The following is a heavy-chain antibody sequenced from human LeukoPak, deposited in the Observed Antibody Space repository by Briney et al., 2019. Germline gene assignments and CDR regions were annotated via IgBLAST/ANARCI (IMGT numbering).Heavy chain of an antibody. V-gene: IGHV1-69*04. CDR1: GGTFSSYA. CDR3: ARVVGARAYFDY. Sequence: ASVKASCKASGGTFSSYAISWVRQAPGQGLEWMGRIIPILGIANYAQKFQGRVTITADKSTSTAYMELSSLRSEDTAVYYCARVVGARAYFDYWGQGTLVTVSS. D-gene: IGHD1-26*01. J-gene: IGHJ4*02. CDR2: IIPILGIA.